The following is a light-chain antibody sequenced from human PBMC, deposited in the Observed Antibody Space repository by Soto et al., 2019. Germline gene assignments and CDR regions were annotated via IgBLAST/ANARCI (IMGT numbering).Light chain of an antibody. CDR2: KAS. CDR1: QNISSW. Sequence: DIQLPQSPSTLSASVGDRVTITCRASQNISSWLAWYQQKPGKAPNLLIYKASNLESGVPSRFSGSGAGTEFNLTISKLQPVEVATYYCQQYNTYWTFGQGTKVEIK. V-gene: IGKV1-5*03. CDR3: QQYNTYWT. J-gene: IGKJ1*01.